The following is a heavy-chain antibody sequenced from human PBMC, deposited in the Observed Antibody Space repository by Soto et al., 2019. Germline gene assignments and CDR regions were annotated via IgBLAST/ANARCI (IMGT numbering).Heavy chain of an antibody. D-gene: IGHD4-17*01. J-gene: IGHJ4*02. CDR3: ATSSGGTVTTTFDY. Sequence: EVQLLESGGGLVQPGGSLRLSCAASGFTFSSYAMSWVRQAPGKGLEWVSAISGSGGSTYYADSVKGRFTISRDISKNTLYLQMNSLRAEDTAVYYCATSSGGTVTTTFDYWGQGTLVTVSS. CDR1: GFTFSSYA. V-gene: IGHV3-23*01. CDR2: ISGSGGST.